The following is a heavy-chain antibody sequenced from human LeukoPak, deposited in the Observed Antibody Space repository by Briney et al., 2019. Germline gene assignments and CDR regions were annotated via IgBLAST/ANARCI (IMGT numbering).Heavy chain of an antibody. Sequence: ASAKVSCKAYGYTFMSHGISWVRQAPGQGLEWMGWISGSSSNTNYAQRLQGRVTMTTDTSTTTAYMELRSLRSDDTAVYYCARATGTWGHDGFDIWGQGTMVTVSS. V-gene: IGHV1-18*01. CDR2: ISGSSSNT. CDR3: ARATGTWGHDGFDI. J-gene: IGHJ3*02. D-gene: IGHD3-16*01. CDR1: GYTFMSHG.